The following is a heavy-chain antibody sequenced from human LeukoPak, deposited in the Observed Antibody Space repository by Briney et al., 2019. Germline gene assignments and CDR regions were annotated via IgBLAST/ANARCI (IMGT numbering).Heavy chain of an antibody. CDR3: ARDGMGSYDY. J-gene: IGHJ4*02. CDR1: GFDLSDYT. V-gene: IGHV3-21*01. CDR2: ISSNGRYI. Sequence: GGSLSLSCAASGFDLSDYTINWVRQAPGKGLEWVSSISSNGRYIYYADSVKGRLTISRDNAKNSVYLQINSLSAEDTAVYYCARDGMGSYDYWGQGTLVTVSS. D-gene: IGHD3-10*01.